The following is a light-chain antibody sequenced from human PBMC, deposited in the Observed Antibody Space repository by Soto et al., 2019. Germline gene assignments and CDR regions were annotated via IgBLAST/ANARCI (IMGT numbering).Light chain of an antibody. CDR1: SSDVGGYNY. CDR3: SSYTSGGSYV. V-gene: IGLV2-14*01. J-gene: IGLJ1*01. CDR2: EV. Sequence: QSALTKPASVSGSLGQSITISCTGTSSDVGGYNYVSWYQQHPGKAPQLVIFEVTNRFSGSKSGNTASLTISGLQAEDEADYYCSSYTSGGSYVFGTGTKLTVL.